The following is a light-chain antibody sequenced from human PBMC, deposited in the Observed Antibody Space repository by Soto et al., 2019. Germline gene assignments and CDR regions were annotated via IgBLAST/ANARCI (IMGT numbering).Light chain of an antibody. CDR3: QQYNNWPLT. CDR1: QSISSN. V-gene: IGKV3-15*01. CDR2: AAF. Sequence: EIVRTQSPATLSVSPGERVTLSCRASQSISSNLAWYQQKRGQAPRLLIHAAFTRATDIPARFSGSGSGTDFTLSISSLQSEDFVVYYCQQYNNWPLTFGGGTKVATK. J-gene: IGKJ4*01.